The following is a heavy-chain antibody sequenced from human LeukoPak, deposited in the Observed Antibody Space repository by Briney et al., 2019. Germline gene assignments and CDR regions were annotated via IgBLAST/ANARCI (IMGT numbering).Heavy chain of an antibody. CDR2: INPSGGST. D-gene: IGHD3-10*01. CDR1: GYTFTSYY. Sequence: ASVKVSCKASGYTFTSYYMHWVRQAPGQGLEWMGIINPSGGSTSYAQKFQGRVTMTRDTSTSTVYMELSSLRSEDTAVYYCARDFMVRGVIITYYYYYGMDVWGQGTTVTVSS. V-gene: IGHV1-46*01. J-gene: IGHJ6*02. CDR3: ARDFMVRGVIITYYYYYGMDV.